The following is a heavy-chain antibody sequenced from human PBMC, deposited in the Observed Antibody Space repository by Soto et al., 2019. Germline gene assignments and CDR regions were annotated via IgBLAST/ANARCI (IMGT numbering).Heavy chain of an antibody. D-gene: IGHD3-3*01. Sequence: QVQLVESGGGVVQPGRSLRLSCAASGFTFSSYGMHWVRQAPGKGLEWVAVISYDGSNKYYADSVKGRFTISRDNSKNALYLQLNSLRDEDTAVYYCAKGPRTIFGVASCYYGMDVWGQGTPVTVSS. J-gene: IGHJ6*02. CDR1: GFTFSSYG. CDR2: ISYDGSNK. V-gene: IGHV3-30*18. CDR3: AKGPRTIFGVASCYYGMDV.